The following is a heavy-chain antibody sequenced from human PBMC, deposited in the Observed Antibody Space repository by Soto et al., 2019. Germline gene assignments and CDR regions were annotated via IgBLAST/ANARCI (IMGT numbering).Heavy chain of an antibody. V-gene: IGHV3-48*02. CDR1: GFNFSSYS. J-gene: IGHJ6*02. CDR3: ARDRCSGGSCYSGVDYYYYGMDV. D-gene: IGHD2-15*01. CDR2: ISSSSSTI. Sequence: GGSLRLSCAASGFNFSSYSMNWVRQAPGKGLEWVSYISSSSSTIYYADSVKGRFTISRDNAKNSLYLQMNSLRDEDTAVYYCARDRCSGGSCYSGVDYYYYGMDVWGQGTTVTVSS.